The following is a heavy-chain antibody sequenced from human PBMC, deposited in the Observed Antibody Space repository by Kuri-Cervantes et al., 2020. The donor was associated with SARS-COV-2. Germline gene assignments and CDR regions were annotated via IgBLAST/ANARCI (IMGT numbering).Heavy chain of an antibody. CDR2: ISAYNGNT. J-gene: IGHJ4*02. V-gene: IGHV1-18*01. CDR1: GYTFTSYG. D-gene: IGHD3-10*01. Sequence: ASVKVSCKASGYTFTSYGISWVRQAPGQGLEWMGWISAYNGNTNYAQKLQGRVTMTTDTSTSTAYMELRSLRSDDTAVYYCARDKGFFGGPPERGFGHWGQGTLVTVSS. CDR3: ARDKGFFGGPPERGFGH.